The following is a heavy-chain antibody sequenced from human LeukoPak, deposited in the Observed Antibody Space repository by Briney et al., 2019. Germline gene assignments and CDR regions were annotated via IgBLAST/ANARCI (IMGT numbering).Heavy chain of an antibody. CDR1: GFTFSNDA. CDR2: ITDSGDST. J-gene: IGHJ4*02. Sequence: GGSLRLSCAASGFTFSNDAMSWVRQAPGKGLEWVAGITDSGDSTSFSDSVKGRFTISRHNSKNTLYLQMSSLRVEDTAIYYCVRERMNVLRFLEWSTFDYWGQGTLAIVSS. CDR3: VRERMNVLRFLEWSTFDY. D-gene: IGHD3-3*01. V-gene: IGHV3-23*01.